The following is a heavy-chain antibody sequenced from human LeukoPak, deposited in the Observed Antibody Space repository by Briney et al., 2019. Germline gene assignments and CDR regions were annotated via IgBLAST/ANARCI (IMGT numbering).Heavy chain of an antibody. V-gene: IGHV3-30*04. CDR3: AKGPLPILGY. CDR2: ISYDGSNK. CDR1: GFTFSSYA. D-gene: IGHD1-26*01. Sequence: GGSLRLSCAASGFTFSSYAMHWVRQAPGKGLEWVALISYDGSNKYYADSVKGRFTISRDNSKNTLYLQMNSLRAEDTAEYYCAKGPLPILGYWGQGTLVTVSS. J-gene: IGHJ4*02.